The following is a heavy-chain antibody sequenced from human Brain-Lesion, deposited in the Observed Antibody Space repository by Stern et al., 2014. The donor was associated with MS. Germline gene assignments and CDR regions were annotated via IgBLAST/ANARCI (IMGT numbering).Heavy chain of an antibody. V-gene: IGHV5-51*01. D-gene: IGHD6-6*01. CDR3: ARRGDSSSSGFDY. J-gene: IGHJ4*02. CDR2: IWPGDSDT. Sequence: EVQLVESGAEVKKPGESLKISCKGSGYRFTSNWIGWVSQMPGTGLEWMGIIWPGDSDTRYSPSFQGQVTISADKSISTAYLQWSSLQASDTAMYYCARRGDSSSSGFDYWGQGTLVIVSS. CDR1: GYRFTSNW.